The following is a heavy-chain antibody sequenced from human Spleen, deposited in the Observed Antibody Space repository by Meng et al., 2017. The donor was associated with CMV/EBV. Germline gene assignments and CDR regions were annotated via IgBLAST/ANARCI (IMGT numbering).Heavy chain of an antibody. J-gene: IGHJ4*02. CDR3: ARVDTGYDFPFDN. CDR1: GFTFSSYG. D-gene: IGHD5-12*01. V-gene: IGHV3-30*19. Sequence: GESLKISCAASGFTFSSYGMHWVRQAPGKGLEWLTVISYDGTNKYYADSVRGRFTISRDNSKNTMYLQMNSLRVEDTAIYYCARVDTGYDFPFDNWGQGTLVTVSS. CDR2: ISYDGTNK.